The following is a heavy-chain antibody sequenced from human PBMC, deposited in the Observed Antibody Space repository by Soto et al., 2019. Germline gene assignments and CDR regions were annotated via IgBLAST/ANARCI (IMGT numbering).Heavy chain of an antibody. V-gene: IGHV4-59*08. J-gene: IGHJ4*02. Sequence: QVQLQESGPGLVKPSETLSLTCTVSGGSISSYYWSWIRQPPGKGLEWIGYIYYSVSTNYNPSLKSRVTISVDTSKYQSTLKRSSVTAADPAVYSCARRYGGTFDYWGQGTLVTVSS. CDR1: GGSISSYY. CDR3: ARRYGGTFDY. D-gene: IGHD2-15*01. CDR2: IYYSVST.